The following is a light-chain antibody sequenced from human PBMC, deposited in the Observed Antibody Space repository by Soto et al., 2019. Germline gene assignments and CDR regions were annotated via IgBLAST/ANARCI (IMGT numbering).Light chain of an antibody. V-gene: IGKV1-27*01. CDR3: QKYNSAPNT. J-gene: IGKJ2*01. Sequence: DVQMTQSPSSLSASVGDRVTITCRASRDISSSLAWYQQKPGKVPKLLIYAASTLHAGVQSRFSGSGSGTFFTLTINSLQPEGVATDYCQKYNSAPNTLGRGTRVEIK. CDR2: AAS. CDR1: RDISSS.